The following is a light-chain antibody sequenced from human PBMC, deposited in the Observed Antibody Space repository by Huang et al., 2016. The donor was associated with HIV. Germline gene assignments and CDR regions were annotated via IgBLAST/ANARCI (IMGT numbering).Light chain of an antibody. CDR2: GSS. CDR1: RSVSSN. J-gene: IGKJ4*01. Sequence: IVMTQSPATLSVSPGERVTVSCRANRSVSSNLAWYQQRPGQAPRLLIYGSSTSAPGIPARFSGSGSGTYFSLTISSLQSEDFALYYCQQYNNWLLSFGGGTRVDI. V-gene: IGKV3-15*01. CDR3: QQYNNWLLS.